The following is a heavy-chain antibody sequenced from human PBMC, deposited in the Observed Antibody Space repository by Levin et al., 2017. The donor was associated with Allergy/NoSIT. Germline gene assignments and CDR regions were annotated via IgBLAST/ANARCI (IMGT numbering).Heavy chain of an antibody. J-gene: IGHJ4*02. D-gene: IGHD2-8*01. V-gene: IGHV1-8*01. CDR2: MNPNSGNT. Sequence: AASVKVSCKASGYTFTSYDINWVRRATGQGLEWMGWMNPNSGNTGYAQRFQGRVTMTRNTSISTAYMELSSLSSEDTAVYYCARGRYCTTGACPYYFDYWGQGTLVTVSS. CDR3: ARGRYCTTGACPYYFDY. CDR1: GYTFTSYD.